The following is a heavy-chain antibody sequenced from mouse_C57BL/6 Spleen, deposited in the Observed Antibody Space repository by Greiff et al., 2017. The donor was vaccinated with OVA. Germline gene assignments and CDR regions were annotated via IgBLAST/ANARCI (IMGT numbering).Heavy chain of an antibody. V-gene: IGHV1-69*01. CDR2: IDPSDSYT. J-gene: IGHJ3*01. D-gene: IGHD2-4*01. CDR1: GYTFTSYW. Sequence: QVQLKQPGAELVMPGASVKLSCKASGYTFTSYWMHWVKQRPGQGLEWIGEIDPSDSYTNYNQKFKGKSTLTVDKSSSTAYMQLSSLTSEDSAVYYSARRDYDWAWFADWGQGTLVTVSA. CDR3: ARRDYDWAWFAD.